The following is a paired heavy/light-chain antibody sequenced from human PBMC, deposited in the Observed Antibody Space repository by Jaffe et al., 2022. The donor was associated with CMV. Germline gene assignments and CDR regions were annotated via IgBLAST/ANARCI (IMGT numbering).Heavy chain of an antibody. V-gene: IGHV3-30*18. CDR1: GFTFSTHG. J-gene: IGHJ4*02. CDR2: ISYDGSNK. CDR3: AKDQGGYSYGPTTYFDY. Sequence: QVQLVESGGGVVQPGRSLRLSCAASGFTFSTHGMHWVRQAPGKGLEWVAVISYDGSNKYFADSVKGRFTISRDNSKNTLYLQMNSLRAEDTAIYYCAKDQGGYSYGPTTYFDYWGQGTLVTVS. D-gene: IGHD5-18*01.
Light chain of an antibody. CDR2: RDT. CDR3: QTWDGTTAI. Sequence: SYELTQPPSVSVSPGQTASISCSGDALGDKYIYWYRQKAGQSPVLVIFRDTKRPSGIPERLSGSNSGNTATLTISVTQPVDEADYYCQTWDGTTAIFGGGTKLTVL. V-gene: IGLV3-1*01. J-gene: IGLJ2*01. CDR1: ALGDKY.